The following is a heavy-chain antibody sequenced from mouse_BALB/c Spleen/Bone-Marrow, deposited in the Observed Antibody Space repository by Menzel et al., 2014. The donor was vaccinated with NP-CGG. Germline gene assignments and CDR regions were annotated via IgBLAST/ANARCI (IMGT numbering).Heavy chain of an antibody. Sequence: VMLVESGPGLVQPSQSLSITCTASGFSLTNYGVHWVRQSPGKGLEWLGVIWRGGDTDYNAAFMSRLNITKDNPESQVFFKMNSLQGDDTAIYYCAISRYEEAMDYWGQGTSVTVSS. CDR3: AISRYEEAMDY. CDR1: GFSLTNYG. V-gene: IGHV2-5*01. J-gene: IGHJ4*01. D-gene: IGHD2-14*01. CDR2: IWRGGDT.